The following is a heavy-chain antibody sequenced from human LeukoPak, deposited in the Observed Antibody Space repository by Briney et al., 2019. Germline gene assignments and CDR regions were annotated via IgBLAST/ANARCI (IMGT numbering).Heavy chain of an antibody. CDR3: AKGDAGYRSPIDY. D-gene: IGHD5-12*01. CDR1: GFTFSTSP. CDR2: SGTGGDT. V-gene: IGHV3-23*01. Sequence: PGGSLRLSCAASGFTFSTSPMNWVRQAPGKGPEWVSASGTGGDTYYADSVKGRFTISRDNSKNTLYLQMNSLRAEDTAVYYCAKGDAGYRSPIDYWGQGTLVTVSS. J-gene: IGHJ4*02.